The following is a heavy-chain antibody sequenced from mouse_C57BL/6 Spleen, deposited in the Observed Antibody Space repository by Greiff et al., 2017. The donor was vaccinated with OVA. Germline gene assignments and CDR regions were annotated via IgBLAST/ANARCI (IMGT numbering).Heavy chain of an antibody. D-gene: IGHD2-1*01. CDR3: ASYGNYAYFDY. CDR1: GYSFTGYY. V-gene: IGHV1-42*01. J-gene: IGHJ2*01. Sequence: EVHLVESGPELVKPGASVKISCKASGYSFTGYYMNWVKQSPEKSLEWIGEINPSTGGTTYNQKFKAKATLTVDKSSSTAYMQLKSLTSEDSAVYYCASYGNYAYFDYWGQGTTLTVSS. CDR2: INPSTGGT.